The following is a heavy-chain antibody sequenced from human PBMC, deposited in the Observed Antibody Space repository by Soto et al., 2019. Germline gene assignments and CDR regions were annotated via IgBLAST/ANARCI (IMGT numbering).Heavy chain of an antibody. D-gene: IGHD3-3*01. CDR2: ISGSGGKV. CDR1: GFTFRSYA. CDR3: AKDRSGPTPGY. Sequence: PGGSLRLSCAASGFTFRSYAMSWVRQAPGKGLEWVSYISGSGGKVYYAESVKGRFTISRDNSKNTLYLQMNSLRAEDTAVYYCAKDRSGPTPGYWGQGTLVTVSS. J-gene: IGHJ4*02. V-gene: IGHV3-23*01.